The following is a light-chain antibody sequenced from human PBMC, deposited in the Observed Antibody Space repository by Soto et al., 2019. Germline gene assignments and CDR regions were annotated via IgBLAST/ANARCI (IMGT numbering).Light chain of an antibody. V-gene: IGKV3-11*01. CDR2: DAS. CDR1: QTVDIT. J-gene: IGKJ4*01. CDR3: QQRFAWPLT. Sequence: IVLTQSPATLSLSPGERASLSCRASQTVDITLAWYQQRPGQAPRLLIYDASSRAAGIPARFSGGGSGTDFTLTISSLEPDDFAVYYCQQRFAWPLTFGGGTKVEIK.